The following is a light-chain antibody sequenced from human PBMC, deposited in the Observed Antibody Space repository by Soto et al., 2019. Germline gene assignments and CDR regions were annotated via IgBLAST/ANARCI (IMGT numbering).Light chain of an antibody. CDR3: SSYAGNNNPYV. CDR2: EVS. J-gene: IGLJ1*01. CDR1: SSDVGGYNY. V-gene: IGLV2-8*01. Sequence: QSALTQPPSASGSPGQSVTISCTGTSSDVGGYNYVSWYQHHPGKAPKLMVSEVSKRPSGVPDRFSGSKSGNTASLPVSGLQAEDEADYYCSSYAGNNNPYVFGTGTKLTVL.